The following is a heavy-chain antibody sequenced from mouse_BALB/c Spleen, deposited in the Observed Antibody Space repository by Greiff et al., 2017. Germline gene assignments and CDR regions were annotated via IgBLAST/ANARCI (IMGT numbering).Heavy chain of an antibody. CDR2: ISDGGSYT. V-gene: IGHV5-4*02. Sequence: EVQVVESGGGLVKPGGSLKLSCAASGFTFSSYAMYWVRQTPEKRLEWVATISDGGSYTYYPDSVKGRFTISRDNAKNNLYLQMSSLKSEDTAMYYCARLITTATHYAMDYWGQGTSVTVSS. D-gene: IGHD1-2*01. CDR3: ARLITTATHYAMDY. J-gene: IGHJ4*01. CDR1: GFTFSSYA.